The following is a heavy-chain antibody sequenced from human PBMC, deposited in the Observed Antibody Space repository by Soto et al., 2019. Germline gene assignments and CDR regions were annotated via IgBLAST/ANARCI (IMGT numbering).Heavy chain of an antibody. Sequence: SETLSLTCAVSGGSISSSNWWSWVRQPPGKGLEWIGEIYHSGSTNYNPSLKSRVTISVDKSKNQFSLKLSSVTAADTAVYYCARSGYSYGSAFDIWGQGXMVTVSS. CDR2: IYHSGST. J-gene: IGHJ3*02. CDR3: ARSGYSYGSAFDI. V-gene: IGHV4-4*02. CDR1: GGSISSSNW. D-gene: IGHD5-18*01.